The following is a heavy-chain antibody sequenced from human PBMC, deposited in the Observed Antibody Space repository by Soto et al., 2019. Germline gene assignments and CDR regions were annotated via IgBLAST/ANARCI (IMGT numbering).Heavy chain of an antibody. CDR3: TREYNGVDV. CDR1: GYTFTGHW. D-gene: IGHD1-20*01. J-gene: IGHJ6*02. Sequence: QVQLVQSGAEVKKPGASVKVSCKTSGYTFTGHWIHWVRQAPGQGLDWMGWINPNTGDTDYAQKFQGRVTMTRDTSISTAYMELSRLRSDDTAIYYCTREYNGVDVWGQGTTVTVSS. CDR2: INPNTGDT. V-gene: IGHV1-2*02.